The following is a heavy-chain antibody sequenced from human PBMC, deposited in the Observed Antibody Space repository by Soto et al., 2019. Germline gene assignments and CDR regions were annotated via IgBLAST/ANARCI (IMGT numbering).Heavy chain of an antibody. CDR3: ARHVVALSDCSSTSCYDYYYYGMDV. J-gene: IGHJ6*02. CDR2: IYYSGST. D-gene: IGHD2-2*01. Sequence: SETLSLTCTVSGGSISSSSYYWGWIRQPPGKGLEWIGSIYYSGSTYYNPSLKSRVTISVDTSKNQFSLKLSSVTAADTAVYYCARHVVALSDCSSTSCYDYYYYGMDVWGQGTTVTVSS. CDR1: GGSISSSSYY. V-gene: IGHV4-39*01.